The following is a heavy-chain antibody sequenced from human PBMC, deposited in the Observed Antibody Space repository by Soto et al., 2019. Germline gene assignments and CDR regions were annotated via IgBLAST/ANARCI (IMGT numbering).Heavy chain of an antibody. V-gene: IGHV3-43*01. CDR1: GFTFSSHS. D-gene: IGHD2-21*02. Sequence: PGGSLRLSCAASGFTFSSHSMTWVRQAPGKGLEWVSLISWDGGSTYYADSVKGRFTISRDNSKNSLYLQMNSLRTEDTALYYCAKDYMYGGNSVLGYWGQGTLVTVSS. J-gene: IGHJ4*02. CDR2: ISWDGGST. CDR3: AKDYMYGGNSVLGY.